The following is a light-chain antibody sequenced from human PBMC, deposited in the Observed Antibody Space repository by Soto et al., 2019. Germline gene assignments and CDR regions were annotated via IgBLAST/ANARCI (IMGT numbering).Light chain of an antibody. CDR2: GAS. CDR1: QSVSSN. V-gene: IGKV3-15*01. CDR3: QQYNNWPPDRT. J-gene: IGKJ1*01. Sequence: EIVMTQSPATLSVSPGERATLSCRARQSVSSNLAWYQQKPGQAPRLLIYGASTRATGIPARFSGSGSGTEFNLTISSLQSEDFAIYFCQQYNNWPPDRTFGQGTKVEIK.